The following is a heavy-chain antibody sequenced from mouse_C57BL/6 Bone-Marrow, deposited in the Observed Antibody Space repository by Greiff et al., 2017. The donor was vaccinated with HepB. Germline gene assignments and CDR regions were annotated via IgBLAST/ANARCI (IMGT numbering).Heavy chain of an antibody. CDR2: IHPNSGST. D-gene: IGHD2-10*01. V-gene: IGHV1-64*01. CDR1: GYTFTSYW. CDR3: ATSYYHWYFDV. Sequence: QVQLQQPGAELVKPGASVKLSCKASGYTFTSYWMHWVKQRPGQGLEWIGMIHPNSGSTNYNEKFKSKATLTVDKSSSTAYMQISSLTSEDSAVYYCATSYYHWYFDVWGTGTTVTVSS. J-gene: IGHJ1*03.